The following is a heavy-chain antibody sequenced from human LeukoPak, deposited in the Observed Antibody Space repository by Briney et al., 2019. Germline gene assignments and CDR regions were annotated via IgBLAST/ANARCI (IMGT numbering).Heavy chain of an antibody. D-gene: IGHD2-8*01. CDR2: INHSGST. CDR3: ARDFGGVDAFDI. J-gene: IGHJ3*02. V-gene: IGHV4-34*01. CDR1: GGSFSGYY. Sequence: PSETLSLTCAVYGGSFSGYYWSWIRQPPGKGLEWIGEINHSGSTNYNPSLKSRVTISVDKSKNQFSLKLSSVTAADTAVYYCARDFGGVDAFDIWGQGTMVTVSS.